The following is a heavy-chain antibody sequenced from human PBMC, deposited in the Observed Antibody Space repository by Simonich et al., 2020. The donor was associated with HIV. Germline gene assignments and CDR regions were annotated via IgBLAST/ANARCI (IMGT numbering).Heavy chain of an antibody. CDR2: INPSGGST. CDR1: GYTFTSYY. J-gene: IGHJ4*02. CDR3: ARALAAAGTMELYFDY. D-gene: IGHD6-13*01. V-gene: IGHV1-46*01. Sequence: QVQLVQSGAEVKKPGASVKVSCKASGYTFTSYYMHWVRQAPGQGLEWLGIINPSGGSTSYAQKFQGRVTITRDTSTSTVYMELSSLRSEDTAVYYCARALAAAGTMELYFDYWGQGTLVTVSS.